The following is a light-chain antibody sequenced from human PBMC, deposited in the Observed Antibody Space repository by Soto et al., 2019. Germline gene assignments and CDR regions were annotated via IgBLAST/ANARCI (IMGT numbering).Light chain of an antibody. CDR2: GAS. CDR3: QQYGTSPIT. J-gene: IGKJ5*01. V-gene: IGKV3-20*01. Sequence: ENVLTQSPGTLSVSPAERATLSCRASQTVSSYLTWYQQRPGQAPRLLIYGASKRATGIPDRFSGSGSGTDFTLTISRLEPEDFALYYCQQYGTSPITFGQGTRLEIK. CDR1: QTVSSY.